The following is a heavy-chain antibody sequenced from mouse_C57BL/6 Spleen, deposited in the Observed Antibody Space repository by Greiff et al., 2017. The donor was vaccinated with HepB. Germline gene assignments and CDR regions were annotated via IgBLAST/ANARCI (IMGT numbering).Heavy chain of an antibody. CDR1: GYTFTDYY. D-gene: IGHD1-1*01. CDR3: ARWYYGSSKRGYFDY. V-gene: IGHV1-26*01. Sequence: VQLQQSGPELVKPGASVKISCKASGYTFTDYYMNWVKQSHGKSLEWIGDINPNNGGTSYNQKFKGKATLTVDKSSSTAYMELRSLTSEDSAVYYCARWYYGSSKRGYFDYWGQGTTLTVSS. CDR2: INPNNGGT. J-gene: IGHJ2*01.